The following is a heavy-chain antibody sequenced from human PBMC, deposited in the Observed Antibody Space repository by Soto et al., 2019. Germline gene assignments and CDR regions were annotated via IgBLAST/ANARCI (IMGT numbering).Heavy chain of an antibody. CDR2: ISGSGGST. D-gene: IGHD6-13*01. J-gene: IGHJ3*02. CDR3: ANIPNSSSWYLDAFDI. CDR1: GFTFSSYA. Sequence: EVQLLESGGGLVQPGGSLRLSCAASGFTFSSYAMSWVRQAPGKGLEWVAAISGSGGSTSYADSVKGRFTISRDNSKKPLYLQMPSLRAEDTAVYYCANIPNSSSWYLDAFDIWGQGTMVTVSS. V-gene: IGHV3-23*01.